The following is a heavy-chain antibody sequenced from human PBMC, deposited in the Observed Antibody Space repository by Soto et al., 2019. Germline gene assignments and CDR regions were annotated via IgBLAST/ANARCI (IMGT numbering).Heavy chain of an antibody. CDR2: ISYDGSNK. V-gene: IGHV3-30*18. Sequence: GGSLRLSCAASGVTFSTYSMHWVRQAPGKGLEWVAVISYDGSNKYYADSVKGRFNISRDNSKNTLYLQMNSLRAEDTAMYYCAKDWGQQLAQYYFDYWGQGTLVTVSS. CDR1: GVTFSTYS. D-gene: IGHD6-13*01. CDR3: AKDWGQQLAQYYFDY. J-gene: IGHJ4*02.